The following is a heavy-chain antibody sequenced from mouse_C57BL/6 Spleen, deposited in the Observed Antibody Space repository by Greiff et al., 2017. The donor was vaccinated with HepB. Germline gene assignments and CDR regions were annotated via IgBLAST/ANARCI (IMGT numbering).Heavy chain of an antibody. CDR2: IDPANGNT. V-gene: IGHV14-3*01. CDR1: GFNIKNTY. CDR3: ASRIYYDYGGFAY. D-gene: IGHD2-4*01. J-gene: IGHJ3*01. Sequence: VQLQQSVAELVRPGASVKLSCTASGFNIKNTYMHWVKQRPEQGLEWIGRIDPANGNTKYAPKFQGKATITADTSSNTAYLQLSSLTSEDTAVYYGASRIYYDYGGFAYWGQGTLVTVSA.